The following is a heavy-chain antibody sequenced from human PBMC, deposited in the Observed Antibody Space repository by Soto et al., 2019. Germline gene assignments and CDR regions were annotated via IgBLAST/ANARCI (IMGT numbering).Heavy chain of an antibody. CDR3: ARTFCSTTSCQAHDMDV. CDR1: GGSISSGDYY. J-gene: IGHJ6*02. CDR2: IYYSGST. Sequence: PSETLSLTCTVSGGSISSGDYYWSWIRQPPGKGLEWIGYIYYSGSTNYNPSLKSRVTISLDTSNNQFSLRLSSVTAADTAVYYCARTFCSTTSCQAHDMDVWGQGTTVTVSS. V-gene: IGHV4-61*08. D-gene: IGHD2-2*01.